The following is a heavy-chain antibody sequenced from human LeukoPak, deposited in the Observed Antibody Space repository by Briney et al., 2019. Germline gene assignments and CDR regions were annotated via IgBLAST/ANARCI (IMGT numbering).Heavy chain of an antibody. CDR3: ARDHYDVLTGFGY. CDR2: IYSGGST. Sequence: HGGSLRLSCAASGFTVSSNYMSWVRQAPGKGLEWVSVIYSGGSTYYADSVKGRFTISSDNSKNTLYLQMNSLRAEDTAVYYCARDHYDVLTGFGYWGQGTLVTVSS. CDR1: GFTVSSNY. V-gene: IGHV3-66*01. J-gene: IGHJ4*02. D-gene: IGHD3-9*01.